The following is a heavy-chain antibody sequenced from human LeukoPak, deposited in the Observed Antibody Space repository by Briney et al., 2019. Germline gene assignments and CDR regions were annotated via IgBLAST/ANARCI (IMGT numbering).Heavy chain of an antibody. Sequence: SETLSLTCTVSGYSISSGYYWGWTRQPPGKGLEWIGSIYHSGSTYYNPSLKSRVTISVDTSKNQFSLKLSSVTAADTAVYYCARGGFYYEVAYWGQGTLVTVSS. CDR1: GYSISSGYY. CDR3: ARGGFYYEVAY. J-gene: IGHJ4*02. CDR2: IYHSGST. D-gene: IGHD3-22*01. V-gene: IGHV4-38-2*02.